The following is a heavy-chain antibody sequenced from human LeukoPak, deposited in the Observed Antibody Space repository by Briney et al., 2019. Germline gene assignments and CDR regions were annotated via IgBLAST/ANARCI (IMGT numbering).Heavy chain of an antibody. V-gene: IGHV4-59*01. J-gene: IGHJ4*02. CDR2: IYYSGST. Sequence: SETLSLTCTVSGGSISSYYWSWIRQPPGKGLEWIGYIYYSGSTNYNPSLKSRVTISVDTSKNQFSLKLSSVTAADTAVYYCARDPLTHNGYWGQGTLVTVSS. CDR1: GGSISSYY. CDR3: ARDPLTHNGY. D-gene: IGHD1-14*01.